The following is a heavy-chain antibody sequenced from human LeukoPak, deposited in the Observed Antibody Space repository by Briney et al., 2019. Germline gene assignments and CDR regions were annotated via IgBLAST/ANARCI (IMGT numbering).Heavy chain of an antibody. Sequence: PSETLSLTCTVSGGSISSGGYYWSWIRQHPGKGLEWIGYIYYSGITYYNPSLKSRVTISVDTSKNQFSLKLSSVTAADTAVYYCARASHNFPGYFDYWGQGTLVTVSS. CDR1: GGSISSGGYY. D-gene: IGHD5-24*01. V-gene: IGHV4-31*03. CDR2: IYYSGIT. J-gene: IGHJ4*02. CDR3: ARASHNFPGYFDY.